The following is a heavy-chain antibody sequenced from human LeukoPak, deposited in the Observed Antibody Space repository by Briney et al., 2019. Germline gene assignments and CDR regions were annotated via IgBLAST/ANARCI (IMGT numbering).Heavy chain of an antibody. Sequence: GGSLRLSCAASGFTFDDYGMSWVRQAPGKGLEWVSGINWNGGSTGYADSVKGRFTISRDNAKNSLYLQMNSLRAEDTALYYCAKDLTTGRAYGMDVWGQGTTVTVSS. V-gene: IGHV3-20*04. J-gene: IGHJ6*02. CDR2: INWNGGST. CDR1: GFTFDDYG. CDR3: AKDLTTGRAYGMDV. D-gene: IGHD3-22*01.